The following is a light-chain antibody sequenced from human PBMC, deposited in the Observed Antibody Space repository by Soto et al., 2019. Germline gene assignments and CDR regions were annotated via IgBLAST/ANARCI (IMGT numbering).Light chain of an antibody. J-gene: IGKJ1*01. V-gene: IGKV1-5*03. CDR3: QQYNSYSRT. CDR2: KAS. Sequence: DIQMTQSPSTLSASVGDRVTITCRASQSISSWLDWYQQKPGKAPKLLIYKASSLESGVPSRFSGSGSGTAFTLTISSLQPDDCATYYCQQYNSYSRTFGQGTKVEIK. CDR1: QSISSW.